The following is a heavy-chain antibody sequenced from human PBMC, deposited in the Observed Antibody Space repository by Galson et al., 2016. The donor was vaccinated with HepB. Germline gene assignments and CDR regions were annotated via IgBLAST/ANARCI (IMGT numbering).Heavy chain of an antibody. CDR3: ARAPTKYHYYYYMDV. CDR1: GFTFRDYY. V-gene: IGHV3-11*06. CDR2: ISGSSSYT. J-gene: IGHJ6*03. Sequence: SLRLSCAASGFTFRDYYMSWIRQAPGKGLEWVSYISGSSSYTNYADSVKGRFTIPRDNAKNSLYLQMNSLRGEDTAMYYCARAPTKYHYYYYMDVWGRGTTVTVSS. D-gene: IGHD6-6*01.